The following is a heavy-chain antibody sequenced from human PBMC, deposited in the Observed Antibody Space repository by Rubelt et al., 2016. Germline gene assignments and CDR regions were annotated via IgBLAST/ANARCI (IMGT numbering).Heavy chain of an antibody. CDR3: ARDRVVVPSVPGNY. CDR2: INPNSGGT. J-gene: IGHJ4*02. V-gene: IGHV1-2*02. D-gene: IGHD2-2*01. Sequence: QVQLVQSGAEVKKPGASVKVSCKASGYTFTDYFIHWVRQAPGQGLEWMGWINPNSGGTNSAQKFQGRVNMTRDTSNRPAYRELSRLGSDDTAVYYCARDRVVVPSVPGNYWGQGTLVTVSS. CDR1: GYTFTDYF.